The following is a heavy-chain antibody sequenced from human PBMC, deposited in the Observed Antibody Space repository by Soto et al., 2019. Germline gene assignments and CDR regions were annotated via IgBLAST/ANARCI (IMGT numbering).Heavy chain of an antibody. CDR1: RFTFSSYG. D-gene: IGHD3-10*01. CDR2: ISYDGSNK. Sequence: QVQLVESGGGVVQPGRSLRLSCAASRFTFSSYGMHWVRQAPGKGLEWVAVISYDGSNKYYADSVKGRFTISRDNPKNTLYLQMNSLSAEDTAVYYCAKDLAGFGAAFDYWGQGTLVTVSS. J-gene: IGHJ4*02. CDR3: AKDLAGFGAAFDY. V-gene: IGHV3-30*18.